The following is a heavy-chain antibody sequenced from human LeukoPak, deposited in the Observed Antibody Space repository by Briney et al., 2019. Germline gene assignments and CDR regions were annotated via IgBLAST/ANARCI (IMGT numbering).Heavy chain of an antibody. CDR2: ISPSGTTK. CDR3: AKLAVASADS. Sequence: GWCVRLSCAASGFSFSIYEMNWVRQAPGKGLEWVSNISPSGTTKYYADSVKGRFTISRDNAKNSLYLQMNSLRAEDTGVYYCAKLAVASADSWGQGTLVTVSS. J-gene: IGHJ4*02. D-gene: IGHD6-19*01. V-gene: IGHV3-48*03. CDR1: GFSFSIYE.